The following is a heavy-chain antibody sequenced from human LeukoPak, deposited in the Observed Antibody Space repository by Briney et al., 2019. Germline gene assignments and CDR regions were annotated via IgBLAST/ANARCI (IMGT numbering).Heavy chain of an antibody. V-gene: IGHV4-34*01. CDR3: ARLGDAYYFDY. Sequence: SETLSLTCAVYGGSFSGYYWSWIRQPPGKGLEWIGEINHSGSTNYNPSLKSRVTISVDTSKNQFSLKLSSVTAADTAVYYCARLGDAYYFDYWGQGTLVTVSS. J-gene: IGHJ4*02. CDR1: GGSFSGYY. D-gene: IGHD2-21*02. CDR2: INHSGST.